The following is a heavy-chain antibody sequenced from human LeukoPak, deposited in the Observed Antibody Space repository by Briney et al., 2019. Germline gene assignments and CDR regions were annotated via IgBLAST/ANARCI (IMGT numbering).Heavy chain of an antibody. Sequence: GASVKVSRKASGYTFTSYGISWVRQAPGQGLEWMGYISVYSGNTNHAQKLQGRVTMTTDTSTSTAYMELRSLRSDDTAVYYCARDSHIAEVAYYFDYWGQGTLVSVSS. CDR1: GYTFTSYG. J-gene: IGHJ4*02. D-gene: IGHD2-21*01. CDR2: ISVYSGNT. V-gene: IGHV1-18*01. CDR3: ARDSHIAEVAYYFDY.